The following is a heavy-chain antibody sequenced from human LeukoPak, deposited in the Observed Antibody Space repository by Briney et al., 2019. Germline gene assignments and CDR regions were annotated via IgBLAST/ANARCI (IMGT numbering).Heavy chain of an antibody. J-gene: IGHJ3*02. CDR1: GFIFISHS. Sequence: GSLRLSCVASGFIFISHSMNWVRQAPGKGLEWVSSISSSSSYIYYADSMKGRFTISRDNAKKSLYLQMNSLSAEDTAVYYCARGRLDAFDIWGQGTMVTVSS. CDR3: ARGRLDAFDI. V-gene: IGHV3-21*01. CDR2: ISSSSSYI.